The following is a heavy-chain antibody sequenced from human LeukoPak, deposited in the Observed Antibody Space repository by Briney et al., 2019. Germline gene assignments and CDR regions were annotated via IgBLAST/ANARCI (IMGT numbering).Heavy chain of an antibody. J-gene: IGHJ4*02. Sequence: GGSLRLSCAASGFTFSNYGIHWVRQAPGKGLEWVAVISYDGNNKYYADSVKGRFTISRDNSKNTLFLQMNSLRAEDTAVYYCAKGVDYCSGGSCPADYWGPGTLDTVSS. CDR2: ISYDGNNK. V-gene: IGHV3-30*18. CDR3: AKGVDYCSGGSCPADY. CDR1: GFTFSNYG. D-gene: IGHD2-15*01.